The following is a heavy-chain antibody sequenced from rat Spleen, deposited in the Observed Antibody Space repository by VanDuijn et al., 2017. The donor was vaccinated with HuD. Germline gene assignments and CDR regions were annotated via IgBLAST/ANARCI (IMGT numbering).Heavy chain of an antibody. CDR1: GFTFSNYH. CDR3: ARRHYGYTDYFDY. Sequence: EVQLVESGGGLVQPGASMKLSCAASGFTFSNYHMAWVRQAPTKGLEWVASISTGGGDTYYRDSVKGRFTISRDNAKSTLYLQMDSLRSEDTATYYCARRHYGYTDYFDYWGQGVMVTVSS. V-gene: IGHV5-25*01. J-gene: IGHJ2*01. CDR2: ISTGGGDT. D-gene: IGHD1-9*01.